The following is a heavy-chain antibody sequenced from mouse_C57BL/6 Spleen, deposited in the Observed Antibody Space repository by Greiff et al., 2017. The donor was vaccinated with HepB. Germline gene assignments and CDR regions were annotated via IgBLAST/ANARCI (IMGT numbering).Heavy chain of an antibody. CDR2: ICIGNGYT. D-gene: IGHD2-1*01. CDR3: ARSAYGNYLFAY. V-gene: IGHV1-58*01. CDR1: GYTFTSYG. J-gene: IGHJ3*01. Sequence: VHVKQSGAELVRPGSSVKMSCKTSGYTFTSYGINWVKQRPGQGLEWIGYICIGNGYTEYNEKFKGKATLTSDTSSSTAYMQLSSLTSEDSAIYFCARSAYGNYLFAYWGQGSLVTVSA.